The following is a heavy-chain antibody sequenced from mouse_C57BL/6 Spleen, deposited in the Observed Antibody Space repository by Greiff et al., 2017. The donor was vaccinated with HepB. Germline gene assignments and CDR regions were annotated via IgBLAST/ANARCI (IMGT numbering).Heavy chain of an antibody. CDR1: GYTFTDYY. CDR2: INPNNGGT. Sequence: EVQLQQSGPELVKPGASVKISCKASGYTFTDYYMNWVKQSHGKSLEWIGDINPNNGGTSYNQKFKGKATLTVDKSSSTAYMELRSLTSEDSAVYYCARRDDYAAMDYWGQGTSVTVSS. V-gene: IGHV1-26*01. J-gene: IGHJ4*01. CDR3: ARRDDYAAMDY.